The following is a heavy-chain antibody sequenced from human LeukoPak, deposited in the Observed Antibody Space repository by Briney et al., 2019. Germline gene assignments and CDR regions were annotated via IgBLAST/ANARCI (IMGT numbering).Heavy chain of an antibody. CDR3: ARGFGSYYFDY. CDR1: GGTFSSYA. V-gene: IGHV1-69*05. CDR2: IIPIFGTA. J-gene: IGHJ4*02. Sequence: GASVKVSCKASGGTFSSYAISWVRQAPGQGLEWMGGIIPIFGTANYAQKFQGRVTITTDESTSTAYMELSSLRSEDTAVYYCARGFGSYYFDYWAREPWSPSPQ. D-gene: IGHD1-26*01.